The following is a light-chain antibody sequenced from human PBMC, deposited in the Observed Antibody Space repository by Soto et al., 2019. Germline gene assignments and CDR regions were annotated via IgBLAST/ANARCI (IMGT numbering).Light chain of an antibody. V-gene: IGKV3-20*01. Sequence: EIVLTQSPATLSVSPWERATLSCRASQSVSSNLAWYQPKPGQAPRLLMYDAYNTATGIPDRFSGSWSGTYFTLTISRLEPEDFAVYYCQQYGSSGTFGQGTKVDIK. CDR2: DAY. J-gene: IGKJ1*01. CDR1: QSVSSN. CDR3: QQYGSSGT.